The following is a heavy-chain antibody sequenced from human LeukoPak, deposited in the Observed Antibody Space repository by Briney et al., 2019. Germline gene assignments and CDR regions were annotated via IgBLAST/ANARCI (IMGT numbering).Heavy chain of an antibody. D-gene: IGHD3-10*01. Sequence: SETLSLTCTVSGGSISSSSYSWGWIRQPPGQRLEWIGRIYYSGSTYYNPSLKSRVTISVDTSKNQFSLKLSSVTAADTAVYCCARLEYYYQHRFDYWGQGTLVTVSS. CDR2: IYYSGST. CDR3: ARLEYYYQHRFDY. V-gene: IGHV4-39*01. CDR1: GGSISSSSYS. J-gene: IGHJ4*02.